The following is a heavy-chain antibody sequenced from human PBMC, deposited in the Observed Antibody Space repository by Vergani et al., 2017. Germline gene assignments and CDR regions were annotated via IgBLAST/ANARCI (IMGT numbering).Heavy chain of an antibody. CDR2: INHSGST. CDR1: GGSFSGYY. J-gene: IGHJ5*02. CDR3: ARGGRMVRGVINWFDP. V-gene: IGHV4-34*01. D-gene: IGHD3-10*01. Sequence: QVPLQQWGAGLLKPSEILSLICAVYGGSFSGYYRSWIRQPPGKGLEWIGEINHSGSTNYNPSLKSRVTISVDTSKNQFSLKLSSVTAADTAVYYCARGGRMVRGVINWFDPWGQGTLVTVSS.